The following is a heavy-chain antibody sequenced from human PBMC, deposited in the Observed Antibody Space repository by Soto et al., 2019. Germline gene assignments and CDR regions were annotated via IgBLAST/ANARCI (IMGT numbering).Heavy chain of an antibody. CDR1: GASISSSHSY. V-gene: IGHV4-39*01. CDR3: ARHSLPTADYFYGMDV. D-gene: IGHD4-17*01. J-gene: IGHJ6*02. Sequence: QLQLQESGPGLVKPSETLSLTCTDSGASISSSHSYWGWIRQPPGKVLHWIGSISYSGSTYYNPSLKRRVSISVDTSKNQFALNLTSVTAADTAVYFCARHSLPTADYFYGMDVWGQVTSVTVAS. CDR2: ISYSGST.